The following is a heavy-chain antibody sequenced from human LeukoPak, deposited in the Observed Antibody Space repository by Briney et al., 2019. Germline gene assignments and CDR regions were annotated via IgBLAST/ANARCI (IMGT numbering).Heavy chain of an antibody. Sequence: PGGSLRLSCVASGFTFSSFSMDWVRQAPGKGLEWVSYISSTSSTIYYADSVQGRFTSSRDNAKNSLYLQMNSLTAEDTAVYFCARDWSAVAAPGYFDYWGQGTLVTVSA. CDR2: ISSTSSTI. CDR1: GFTFSSFS. J-gene: IGHJ4*02. V-gene: IGHV3-48*04. CDR3: ARDWSAVAAPGYFDY. D-gene: IGHD6-19*01.